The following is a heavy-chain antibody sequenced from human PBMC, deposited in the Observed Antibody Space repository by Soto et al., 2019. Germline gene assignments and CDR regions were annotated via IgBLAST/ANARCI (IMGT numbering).Heavy chain of an antibody. D-gene: IGHD2-2*01. CDR1: GGSISSGGYY. Sequence: QVQLQESGPGLVKPSQTLSLTCTVSGGSISSGGYYWSWIRQHPGKGLEWIGYIYYSGSTYYNPSLKSRVTISVDTSKTQFSLKLSSVTAADTAVYYCARGDCSSTSCYHNWFDPWGQGTLVTVSA. V-gene: IGHV4-31*03. J-gene: IGHJ5*02. CDR2: IYYSGST. CDR3: ARGDCSSTSCYHNWFDP.